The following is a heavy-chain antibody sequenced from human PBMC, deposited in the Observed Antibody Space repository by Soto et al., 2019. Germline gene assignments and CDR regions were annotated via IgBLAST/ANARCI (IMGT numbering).Heavy chain of an antibody. D-gene: IGHD2-2*01. CDR3: ARDYPVPAGPFSDPSRAFDI. Sequence: EVQLVESGGGLVQPGGSLRLSCAASGFTFSSYWMHWVRQAPGKGLVWVSRINSDESSTSYADSVKGRFTISRDNAKNTLYLQMNSLRAEDTAVYYCARDYPVPAGPFSDPSRAFDIWGQGTMVTVSS. CDR2: INSDESST. J-gene: IGHJ3*02. V-gene: IGHV3-74*01. CDR1: GFTFSSYW.